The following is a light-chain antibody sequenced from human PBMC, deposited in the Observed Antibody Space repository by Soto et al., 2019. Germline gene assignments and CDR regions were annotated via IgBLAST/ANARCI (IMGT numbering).Light chain of an antibody. V-gene: IGKV3-15*01. J-gene: IGKJ1*01. Sequence: EIVMTQSPATLSVSPGERVTLSCRASQSVSSNLAWYQQKHGQAPRLLIHGASTRATGVPAWFSGSGSGTDYTLTISSLQFEDFELYYCQQHNNWHPTLGQGTKVDIK. CDR1: QSVSSN. CDR2: GAS. CDR3: QQHNNWHPT.